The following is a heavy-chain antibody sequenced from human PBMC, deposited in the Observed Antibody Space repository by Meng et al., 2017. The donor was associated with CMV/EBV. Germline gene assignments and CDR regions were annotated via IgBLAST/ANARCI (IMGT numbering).Heavy chain of an antibody. CDR1: GGSFSGYY. V-gene: IGHV4-34*01. CDR2: INHSGST. Sequence: SETLSLTCAVYGGSFSGYYWSWIRQPPGKGLEWIGEINHSGSTNYNPSLKSRVTISVDTSKNQFSLKLSSVTAADTAVYYCAREPIWHSSSPYYFDYWGQGTLVTVSS. J-gene: IGHJ4*02. CDR3: AREPIWHSSSPYYFDY. D-gene: IGHD6-13*01.